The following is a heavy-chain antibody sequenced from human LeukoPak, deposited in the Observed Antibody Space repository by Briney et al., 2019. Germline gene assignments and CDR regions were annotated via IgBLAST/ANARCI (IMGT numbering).Heavy chain of an antibody. Sequence: GGSLRLSCAASGFTFSSYAMSWVRQAPGKGLEWVSAISGSGGNTFYADSVKGRFTISRDNAKNTLYLQMNSLRAEDTAVYYCARVGDSSGYYGYYYYYYGMDVWGQGTTVTVSS. J-gene: IGHJ6*02. V-gene: IGHV3-23*01. CDR2: ISGSGGNT. CDR1: GFTFSSYA. D-gene: IGHD3-22*01. CDR3: ARVGDSSGYYGYYYYYYGMDV.